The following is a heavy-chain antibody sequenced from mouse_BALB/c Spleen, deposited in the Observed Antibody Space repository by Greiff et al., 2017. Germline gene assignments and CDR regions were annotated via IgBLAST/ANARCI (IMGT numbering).Heavy chain of an antibody. CDR1: GFNINDYY. J-gene: IGHJ1*01. CDR3: ARPTGYGYFDD. Sequence: VQLQQSGAELVRPGALVKLSCKASGFNINDYYMHWVKQRPEQGLEWIGWIDPENGNTIYDPKFQGKASITADTSSNTAYLQLSSLTSEDTAVYYCARPTGYGYFDDWGAGTTVTVSS. V-gene: IGHV14-1*02. CDR2: IDPENGNT.